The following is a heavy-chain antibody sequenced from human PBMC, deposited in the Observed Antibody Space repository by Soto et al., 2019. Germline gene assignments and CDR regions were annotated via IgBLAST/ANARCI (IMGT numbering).Heavy chain of an antibody. J-gene: IGHJ4*02. V-gene: IGHV3-23*01. Sequence: EVQLLESGGGLVQPGGSLRLSCAASGFTFSSYAMSWVRQAPGKGLEWVSAISGSGGSTYYADSVKGRFTISRDNSKNTLDSQKNRLRAEGTGLYYCAEDWDSHGWYGFDYWGQGTLVTVSS. D-gene: IGHD6-19*01. CDR2: ISGSGGST. CDR3: AEDWDSHGWYGFDY. CDR1: GFTFSSYA.